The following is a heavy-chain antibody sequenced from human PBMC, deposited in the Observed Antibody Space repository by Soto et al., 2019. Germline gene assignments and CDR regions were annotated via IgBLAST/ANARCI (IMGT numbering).Heavy chain of an antibody. CDR3: AREEINCGGDCFSL. D-gene: IGHD2-21*02. Sequence: EVQLVESGGDLVQPGGSLRLSCAASGFTFSSYEMNWVRQAPGRGLEWISYISTSGNSIYYADSVRGRFTVSRDSAKNSLYLQMNSLRAEDTAVYCCAREEINCGGDCFSLWGQGTLVTVSS. CDR1: GFTFSSYE. CDR2: ISTSGNSI. J-gene: IGHJ4*02. V-gene: IGHV3-48*03.